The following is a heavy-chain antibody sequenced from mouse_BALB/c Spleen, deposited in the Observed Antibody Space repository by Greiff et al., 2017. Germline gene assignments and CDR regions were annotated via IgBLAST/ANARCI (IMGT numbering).Heavy chain of an antibody. CDR2: IDPSDSYT. CDR3: ARGGGWFDY. Sequence: QVQLQQPGAELVKPGASVKLSCKASGYTFTSYWMHWVKQRPGQGLEWIGEIDPSDSYTNYNQKFTGKATLTVDKSSSTAYMQLSSLTSEDSAVYYCARGGGWFDYWGQGTTLTVSS. V-gene: IGHV1-69*02. J-gene: IGHJ2*01. CDR1: GYTFTSYW. D-gene: IGHD1-2*01.